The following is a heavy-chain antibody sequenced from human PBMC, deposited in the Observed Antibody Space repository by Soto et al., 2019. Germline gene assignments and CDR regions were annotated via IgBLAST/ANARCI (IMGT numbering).Heavy chain of an antibody. V-gene: IGHV2-5*02. Sequence: QITLKESGPPLVKPTQTLTLTCTFSGFSLSTSGVGVVWIRQPPGKALEWLGIIYWDDDKSYSPSLTSTLTSTKDTSTNQVVLRMTNMDPVDTATYYCAHIMFGTQSYWYYDRDVWGKGTTVTGSS. CDR3: AHIMFGTQSYWYYDRDV. J-gene: IGHJ6*03. CDR2: IYWDDDK. CDR1: GFSLSTSGVG. D-gene: IGHD3-10*02.